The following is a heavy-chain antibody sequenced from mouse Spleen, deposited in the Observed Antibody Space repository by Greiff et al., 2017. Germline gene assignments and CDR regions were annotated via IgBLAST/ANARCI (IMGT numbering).Heavy chain of an antibody. J-gene: IGHJ4*01. Sequence: VKLMESGAELVRPGASVTLSCKASGYTFTDYEMHWVKQTPVHGLEWIGAIDPETGGTAYNQKFKGKAILTADKSSSTAYMELRSLTSEDSAVYYCTRRRYYGNYAMDYWGQGTSVTVSS. CDR3: TRRRYYGNYAMDY. V-gene: IGHV1-15*01. CDR2: IDPETGGT. CDR1: GYTFTDYE. D-gene: IGHD2-1*01.